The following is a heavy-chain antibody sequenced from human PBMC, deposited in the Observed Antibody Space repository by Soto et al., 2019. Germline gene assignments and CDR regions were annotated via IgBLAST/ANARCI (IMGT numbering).Heavy chain of an antibody. CDR1: GGSINSGLYY. CDR3: ARARPGSYFEFEY. V-gene: IGHV4-31*03. CDR2: IYSRGNT. J-gene: IGHJ4*02. D-gene: IGHD3-10*01. Sequence: QVQLQESGPGLVKPSQTLSLTCTVSGGSINSGLYYWTWIRQHPGKGLEWIGYIYSRGNTFYTPPLKSRFYIAVDASKNQFSLRVNSVTAADTAVYYFARARPGSYFEFEYWRQGTLVTVSS.